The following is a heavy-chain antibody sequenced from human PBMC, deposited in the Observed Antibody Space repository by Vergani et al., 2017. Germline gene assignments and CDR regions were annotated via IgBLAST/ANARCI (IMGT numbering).Heavy chain of an antibody. J-gene: IGHJ4*02. CDR3: ARQGWFGELDY. CDR1: EYSFGNYW. Sequence: EVELVQSGPEMRKPGESLKISCKGSEYSFGNYWIGWVRQMPGKGLEWMGIIYPADSDTRYSPSFQGQVTISADKSISTAFLQWDSLKASDTALYYCARQGWFGELDYWGQGTLVTVSS. D-gene: IGHD3-10*01. CDR2: IYPADSDT. V-gene: IGHV5-51*01.